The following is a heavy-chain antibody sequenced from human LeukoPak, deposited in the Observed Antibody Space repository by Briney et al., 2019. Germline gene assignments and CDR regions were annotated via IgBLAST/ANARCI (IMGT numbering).Heavy chain of an antibody. J-gene: IGHJ4*02. D-gene: IGHD3-22*01. Sequence: SETLSLTCAVYGGSFSGYYWSWIRQPPGKGLEWIGEINHSGSTNYNPSLKSRVTISVDTSKNQFSLKLSSVTAADTAVYYCAIARETYYYDSTALYWGQGTLVTVSS. V-gene: IGHV4-34*01. CDR1: GGSFSGYY. CDR2: INHSGST. CDR3: AIARETYYYDSTALY.